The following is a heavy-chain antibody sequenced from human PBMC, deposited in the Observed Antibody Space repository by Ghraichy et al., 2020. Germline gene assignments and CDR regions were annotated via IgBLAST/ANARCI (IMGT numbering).Heavy chain of an antibody. CDR1: GFTFSSYS. Sequence: GGSLRLSCAASGFTFSSYSVNWVRQAPGKGLEWVSSISSSSSYIYYADSVKGRFTISRDNAENSLYLQMNRLRAEDTAVYYCARAQGSSGYYRGYYFDYWGQGTLVTVSS. CDR3: ARAQGSSGYYRGYYFDY. D-gene: IGHD3-22*01. J-gene: IGHJ4*02. CDR2: ISSSSSYI. V-gene: IGHV3-21*01.